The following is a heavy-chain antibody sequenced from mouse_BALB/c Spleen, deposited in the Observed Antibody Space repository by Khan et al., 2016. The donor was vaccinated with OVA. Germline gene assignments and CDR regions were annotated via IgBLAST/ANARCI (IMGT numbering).Heavy chain of an antibody. CDR1: GYTFTTYW. V-gene: IGHV1-7*01. J-gene: IGHJ2*01. Sequence: QMQLEESGAELAKPGASVKMSCKASGYTFTTYWMHWVKQGPGQGLEWIGYINPTSGYTDYNEKFKDRATLSADKSSSTAYMQLSSLTSEDSAVYYCTRDRIDYWGQGTTLTVSS. CDR2: INPTSGYT. CDR3: TRDRIDY.